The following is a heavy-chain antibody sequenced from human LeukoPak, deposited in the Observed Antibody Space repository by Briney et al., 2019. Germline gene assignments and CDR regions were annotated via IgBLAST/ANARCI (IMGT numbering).Heavy chain of an antibody. CDR3: ASNGDYLEVFDY. CDR2: IIPIFVTA. V-gene: IGHV1-69*13. D-gene: IGHD4-17*01. Sequence: PVTVSCKASLGTFSSYSISWVRQAPGEGLEWMGGIIPIFVTANYAQKFQGRVTITADESTSTDYMELSSLRSEDTAVYYCASNGDYLEVFDYWGQGILVTVS. CDR1: LGTFSSYS. J-gene: IGHJ4*02.